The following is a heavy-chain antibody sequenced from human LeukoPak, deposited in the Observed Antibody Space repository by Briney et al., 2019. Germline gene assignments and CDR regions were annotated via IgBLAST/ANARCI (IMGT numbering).Heavy chain of an antibody. V-gene: IGHV4-39*01. D-gene: IGHD3-10*01. J-gene: IGHJ6*02. CDR1: GGSISSSSYY. CDR2: IYYSGST. CDR3: VSRVLPWFGEEYYYYGMDV. Sequence: SETLSLTCTVSGGSISSSSYYWGWIRQPPGKGLEWIGSIYYSGSTYYNPSLKSRVTISVDTSKNQFSLKLSSVTAADTAVYYCVSRVLPWFGEEYYYYGMDVWGQGTTVTVSS.